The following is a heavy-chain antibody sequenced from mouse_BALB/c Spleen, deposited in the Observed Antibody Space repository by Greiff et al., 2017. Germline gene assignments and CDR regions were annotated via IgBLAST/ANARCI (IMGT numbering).Heavy chain of an antibody. Sequence: QVQLQQSGAELAKPGASVKMSCKASGYTFTSYWMHWVNQRPGQGLEWIGYINPSTGYTEYNQKFKDKATLTADKSSSTAYMQLSSLTSEDSAVYYCARRGNYDYYAMDYWGQGTSVTVSS. CDR3: ARRGNYDYYAMDY. D-gene: IGHD2-1*01. V-gene: IGHV1-7*01. J-gene: IGHJ4*01. CDR2: INPSTGYT. CDR1: GYTFTSYW.